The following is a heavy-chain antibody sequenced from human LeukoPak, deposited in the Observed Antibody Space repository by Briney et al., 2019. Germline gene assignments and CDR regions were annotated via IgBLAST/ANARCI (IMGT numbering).Heavy chain of an antibody. Sequence: GGSLRLSCAASGFTFSSYGMHWVRQAPGKGLEWVAFIRYDGSNKYYADSVKGRFTISRDNSKNTLYLQMNSLRAEDTAVYCCAKDSGYCSGGSCPSTSDYWGQGTLVTVSS. CDR3: AKDSGYCSGGSCPSTSDY. J-gene: IGHJ4*02. CDR1: GFTFSSYG. V-gene: IGHV3-30*02. CDR2: IRYDGSNK. D-gene: IGHD2-15*01.